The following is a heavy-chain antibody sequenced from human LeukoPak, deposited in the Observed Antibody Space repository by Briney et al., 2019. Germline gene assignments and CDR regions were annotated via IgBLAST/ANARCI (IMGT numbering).Heavy chain of an antibody. V-gene: IGHV3-30*02. D-gene: IGHD2-2*01. J-gene: IGHJ4*02. CDR2: IRYDGSNK. Sequence: AGGSLRLSCAASGFTFSSYGMHWVRQAPGKGLDWVAFIRYDGSNKYYADSVKGRFTISRDNSKNTLYLQMNSLRAEDTAVYYCAKEDIVVVPAAMNFDYWGQGTLVTVSS. CDR3: AKEDIVVVPAAMNFDY. CDR1: GFTFSSYG.